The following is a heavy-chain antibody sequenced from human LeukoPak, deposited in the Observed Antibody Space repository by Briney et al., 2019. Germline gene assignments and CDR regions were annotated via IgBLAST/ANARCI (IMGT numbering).Heavy chain of an antibody. D-gene: IGHD5-12*01. Sequence: PGGSLRLSCAASGFTFSSYAMSWVLQAPGKGLEWVSGISGSGGTTYYADSVQGRFTISRDNSKKTLFLQMSSLRAEDTAVYYCAKGDVVTAIFPLDYWGQGTLVIVSS. CDR1: GFTFSSYA. CDR3: AKGDVVTAIFPLDY. J-gene: IGHJ4*02. CDR2: ISGSGGTT. V-gene: IGHV3-23*01.